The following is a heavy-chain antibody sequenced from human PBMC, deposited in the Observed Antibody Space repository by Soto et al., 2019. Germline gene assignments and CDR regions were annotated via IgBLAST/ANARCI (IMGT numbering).Heavy chain of an antibody. CDR1: GFTFSTYA. J-gene: IGHJ4*02. CDR2: ISGSGDST. Sequence: PGGSLRLSCAASGFTFSTYAMHWARQAPGKGLQWVSTISGSGDSTYYADSVKGRFTISRDNSKDTLYLQVNSLRDEDTAVYYCAKRPITVAGMWFDYWGQGTLVTVSS. CDR3: AKRPITVAGMWFDY. V-gene: IGHV3-23*01. D-gene: IGHD6-19*01.